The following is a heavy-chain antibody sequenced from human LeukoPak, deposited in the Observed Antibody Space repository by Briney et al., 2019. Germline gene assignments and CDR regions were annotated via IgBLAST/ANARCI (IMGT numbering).Heavy chain of an antibody. CDR3: ARGASGDFWSGYYFGYYYYYMDV. D-gene: IGHD3-3*01. CDR2: MNPNSGNT. J-gene: IGHJ6*03. CDR1: GYTFTSYD. Sequence: GASVKVSCKASGYTFTSYDINWVRQATGQGLEWMGWMNPNSGNTGYAQEFQGRVTITRNTSISTAYMELSSLRSEDTAVYYCARGASGDFWSGYYFGYYYYYMDVWGKGTTVTVSS. V-gene: IGHV1-8*03.